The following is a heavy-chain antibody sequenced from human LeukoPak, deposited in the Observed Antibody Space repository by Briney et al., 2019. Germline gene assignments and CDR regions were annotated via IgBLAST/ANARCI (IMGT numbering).Heavy chain of an antibody. J-gene: IGHJ4*02. V-gene: IGHV1-2*02. D-gene: IGHD2-2*01. CDR2: INPNSGGT. CDR3: ASGYCSSTSCSPSYY. Sequence: ASVKVSCKASGYTFTGYYMHWVRQAPGQGLEWMGWINPNSGGTNYAQKFQGRVTMTRDTSISTAYMELSRLRSDDTAVYYCASGYCSSTSCSPSYYWGQGTLVTVFS. CDR1: GYTFTGYY.